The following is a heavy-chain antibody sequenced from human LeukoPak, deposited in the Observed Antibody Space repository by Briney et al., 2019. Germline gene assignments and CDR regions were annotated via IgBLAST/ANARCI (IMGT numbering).Heavy chain of an antibody. J-gene: IGHJ5*02. Sequence: PGGSLRLSCAASGFTFSSYAMHWVRQAPGKGLEWVAVISYDGSNKYYPDSVKGRFTISRDNSKNTLYLQMNSLRAEDTAVYYCARDRFYYDSSGPTWFDPWGQGTLVTVSS. CDR3: ARDRFYYDSSGPTWFDP. CDR1: GFTFSSYA. D-gene: IGHD3-22*01. V-gene: IGHV3-30-3*01. CDR2: ISYDGSNK.